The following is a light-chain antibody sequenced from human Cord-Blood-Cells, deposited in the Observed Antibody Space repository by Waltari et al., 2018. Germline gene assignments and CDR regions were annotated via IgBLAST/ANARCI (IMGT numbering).Light chain of an antibody. CDR2: DDN. Sequence: NFMLTQPHSVSKSPGQTVTISCTRSSGSIASNYVQWYQQRPGSSPTTVIYDDNQRPSGVPDRFSGSIDSASNSASLTISGLKTEDEADDYGQSYDSSNVVFGGGTKLTVL. V-gene: IGLV6-57*01. CDR1: SGSIASNY. CDR3: QSYDSSNVV. J-gene: IGLJ2*01.